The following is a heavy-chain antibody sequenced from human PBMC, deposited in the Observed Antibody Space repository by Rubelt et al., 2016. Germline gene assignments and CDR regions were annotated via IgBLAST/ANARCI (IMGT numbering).Heavy chain of an antibody. CDR1: GGSISSYY. Sequence: QVQLQESGPGLVKPSETLSLTCTVSGGSISSYYWSWIRQPPGKGLEWIGYIYYSGSTNYNPSLKSRGTISVDTSKNQFSLKLSSVTAADTAVYYCARIGIQLYIWGQGTLVTVSS. V-gene: IGHV4-59*12. D-gene: IGHD5-18*01. CDR2: IYYSGST. CDR3: ARIGIQLYI. J-gene: IGHJ4*02.